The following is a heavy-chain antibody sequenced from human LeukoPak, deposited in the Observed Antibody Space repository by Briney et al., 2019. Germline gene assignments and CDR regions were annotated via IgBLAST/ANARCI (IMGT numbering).Heavy chain of an antibody. D-gene: IGHD5-24*01. CDR1: GGSISSGSYY. J-gene: IGHJ4*02. CDR3: ARVGPMSTITGYYYFDY. V-gene: IGHV4-61*02. CDR2: IYTSGST. Sequence: SETLSLTCTVSGGSISSGSYYWSWIRQPAGKGLEWIGRIYTSGSTNYNPSLKSRVTISVDTSKDQFSLKLTSVTAADTAVYYCARVGPMSTITGYYYFDYWGQGTLVTVSS.